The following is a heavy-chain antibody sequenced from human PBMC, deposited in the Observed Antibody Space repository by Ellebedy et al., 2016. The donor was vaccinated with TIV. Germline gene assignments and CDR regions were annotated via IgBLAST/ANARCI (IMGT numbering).Heavy chain of an antibody. V-gene: IGHV3-23*01. CDR3: ANRAQDFGVVIHFDY. J-gene: IGHJ4*02. CDR2: INGSGGST. CDR1: GFTFSSYA. D-gene: IGHD3-3*01. Sequence: PGGSLRLTCAASGFTFSSYAMSWVRQAPGKGLEWVSAINGSGGSTYYADSVKGRFTISRDNSKNTLYLQMNSRRAEDTAVYYCANRAQDFGVVIHFDYWGQGTLVTVSS.